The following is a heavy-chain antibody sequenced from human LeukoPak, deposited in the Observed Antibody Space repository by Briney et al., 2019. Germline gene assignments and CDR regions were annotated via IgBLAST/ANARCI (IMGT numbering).Heavy chain of an antibody. V-gene: IGHV1-2*02. CDR1: GYTFTGHY. J-gene: IGHJ3*02. CDR2: ISPNSGGT. CDR3: ARGGYNKLGAFDI. Sequence: ASVKVSCKASGYTFTGHYMHWVRQAPGQGLEWMGWISPNSGGTNYAQKFQGRVTMTRDTSFSTAYMELSRLRSDDTAVYYGARGGYNKLGAFDIWGQGTMVTVSS. D-gene: IGHD5-24*01.